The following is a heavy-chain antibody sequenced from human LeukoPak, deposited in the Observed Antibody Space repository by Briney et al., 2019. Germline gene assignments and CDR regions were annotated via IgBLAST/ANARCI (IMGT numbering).Heavy chain of an antibody. D-gene: IGHD2-21*01. Sequence: QPGRSLRLSCVASGFTFRNYGMYWVRQAPGKGLEWVAIIWFDGNEKYYADSAKGRFTISRDNSKSTLYLQMNSLRAEDTAVYYCASNKVITEGMDVWGQGTTVTV. CDR2: IWFDGNEK. CDR1: GFTFRNYG. V-gene: IGHV3-33*01. J-gene: IGHJ6*02. CDR3: ASNKVITEGMDV.